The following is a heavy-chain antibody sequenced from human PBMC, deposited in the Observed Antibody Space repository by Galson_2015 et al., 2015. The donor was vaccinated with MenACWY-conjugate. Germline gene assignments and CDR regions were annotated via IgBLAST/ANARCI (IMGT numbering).Heavy chain of an antibody. V-gene: IGHV3-15*01. J-gene: IGHJ6*02. CDR3: TTDRTYLGYYYYGMDV. Sequence: SLRLSCAASGFTFSNAWMSWVRQAPGKGLEWVGRIKSKTDGGTTDYAAPAKGRFTISRDDSKNTLYLQMNSLKTEDTAVYYCTTDRTYLGYYYYGMDVWGQGTTVTVSS. CDR2: IKSKTDGGTT. CDR1: GFTFSNAW. D-gene: IGHD2/OR15-2a*01.